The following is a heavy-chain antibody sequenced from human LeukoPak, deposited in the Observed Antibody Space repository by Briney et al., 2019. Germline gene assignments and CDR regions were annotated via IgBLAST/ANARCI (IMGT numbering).Heavy chain of an antibody. V-gene: IGHV3-7*02. Sequence: GGSLRLSCAASGFTFSHYWMSWVRQAPGKGLEWVATIKPDGSYNDYVDSVKGRFTISRDNAKNSLSLQMSSLRAEDTAVYYCANEMNWSSGYWGQGTLVTVSS. D-gene: IGHD1-1*01. CDR1: GFTFSHYW. CDR3: ANEMNWSSGY. CDR2: IKPDGSYN. J-gene: IGHJ4*02.